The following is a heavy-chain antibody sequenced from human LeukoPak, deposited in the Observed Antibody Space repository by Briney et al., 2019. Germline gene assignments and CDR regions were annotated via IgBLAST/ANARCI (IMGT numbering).Heavy chain of an antibody. CDR3: ARQRKGSHAFDI. CDR2: IYYSGST. Sequence: SQTLSLTCTVSGGSISSGGYYWSWIRQHPGKGLEWIGYIYYSGSTYYNPSLKSRVTISVDTSKNQFSLKLSSVTAAGTAVYYCARQRKGSHAFDIWGQGTMVTVSS. V-gene: IGHV4-31*03. J-gene: IGHJ3*02. CDR1: GGSISSGGYY.